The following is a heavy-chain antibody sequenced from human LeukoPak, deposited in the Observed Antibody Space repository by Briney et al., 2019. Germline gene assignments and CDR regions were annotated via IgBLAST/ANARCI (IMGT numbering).Heavy chain of an antibody. CDR3: ARGKEYIDY. CDR1: GFTFSSYA. CDR2: IYYSGST. J-gene: IGHJ4*02. V-gene: IGHV4-39*01. Sequence: GSLRLSCAASGFTFSSYAMSWIRQPPGKGLEWIGSIYYSGSTYYNPSLKSRVTISVDTSKNQFSLKLRSVTAADTAVYNCARGKEYIDYWGQGTLVTVSS. D-gene: IGHD6-6*01.